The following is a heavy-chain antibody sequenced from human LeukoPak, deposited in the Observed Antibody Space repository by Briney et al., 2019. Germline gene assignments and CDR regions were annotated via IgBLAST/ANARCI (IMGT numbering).Heavy chain of an antibody. CDR3: ARDVEYSYGYEYYYYGMDV. V-gene: IGHV3-7*01. Sequence: GGSLRLSCAASGFTFSSYWMSWVRQAPGKGLEWVANIKQDGSEKYYVDSVKGRFTISRDNAKNSLYLQMNSLRAEDTAMYYCARDVEYSYGYEYYYYGMDVWGQGTTVTVSS. J-gene: IGHJ6*02. CDR2: IKQDGSEK. D-gene: IGHD5-18*01. CDR1: GFTFSSYW.